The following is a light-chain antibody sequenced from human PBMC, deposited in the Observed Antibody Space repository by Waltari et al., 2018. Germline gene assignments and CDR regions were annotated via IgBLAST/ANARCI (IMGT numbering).Light chain of an antibody. CDR2: GQD. CDR1: SLSSYY. V-gene: IGLV3-19*01. J-gene: IGLJ3*02. CDR3: HSRDTISTRV. Sequence: SSELTQDPAVSVALGQTVRITCQGDSLSSYYSRWYQQRPGQAPRLVLYGQDNRPSGIPDRFSGSTSGDTASLTITGAQAEDEADYYCHSRDTISTRVFGGGTRLTV.